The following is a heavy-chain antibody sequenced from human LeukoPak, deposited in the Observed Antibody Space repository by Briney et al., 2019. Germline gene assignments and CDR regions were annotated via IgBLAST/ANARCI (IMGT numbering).Heavy chain of an antibody. V-gene: IGHV3-9*01. Sequence: SLKLSCAGSGFNLGDYAMQWVRQGSGEGPEWVPGIWWNRGNIGYADSVKGRFTISRDNAKNSLYLQMSSLRAEDTAVYYCAASWGYYDSSGYYYDAFDIWGQGTMVTVSS. CDR2: IWWNRGNI. CDR3: AASWGYYDSSGYYYDAFDI. CDR1: GFNLGDYA. D-gene: IGHD3-22*01. J-gene: IGHJ3*02.